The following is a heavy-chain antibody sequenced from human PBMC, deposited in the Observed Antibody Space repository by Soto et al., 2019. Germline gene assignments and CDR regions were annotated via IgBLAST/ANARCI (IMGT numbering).Heavy chain of an antibody. CDR2: INAGNGNT. J-gene: IGHJ3*02. CDR3: ARCYDFVWGSSRPGAFDI. V-gene: IGHV1-3*01. CDR1: GYTFSSYT. D-gene: IGHD3-16*02. Sequence: ASVKVSCTASGYTFSSYTMHWLRQAPGQRLEWMGWINAGNGNTKYSQRFQGRVTTTRDTSASTVYMELSSLRSEDTAVYYCARCYDFVWGSSRPGAFDIWGQGTMVTVSS.